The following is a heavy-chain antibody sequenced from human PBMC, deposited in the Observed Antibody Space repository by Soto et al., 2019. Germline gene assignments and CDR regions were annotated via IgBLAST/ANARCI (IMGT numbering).Heavy chain of an antibody. CDR3: ARDQGSHPGD. J-gene: IGHJ4*02. V-gene: IGHV4-4*02. Sequence: QVQLQESDPGLVRPSGTVSLTCAVSGVSISSDNWWSWVRQPPGKALEWIGEIHHSGSTNYNPSLKSRVTMSVVPSQDLFSLTLNSVTAADTAFYYCARDQGSHPGDWGQGTLVSVSS. CDR2: IHHSGST. D-gene: IGHD6-13*01. CDR1: GVSISSDNW.